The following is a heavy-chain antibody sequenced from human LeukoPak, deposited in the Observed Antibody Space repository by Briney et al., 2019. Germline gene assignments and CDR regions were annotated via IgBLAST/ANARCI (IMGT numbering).Heavy chain of an antibody. CDR2: LYYTGST. V-gene: IGHV4-39*01. Sequence: PSETLSLTCTVSGGSISSSSYYWGWIRQPPGEGLEWIGALYYTGSTDYNPSLKSRVTISVGTSKNQVSLKMSSVTAADTAVYYCAKSGGYGLIDYWGQGTLVTVSS. CDR1: GGSISSSSYY. J-gene: IGHJ4*01. D-gene: IGHD6-25*01. CDR3: AKSGGYGLIDY.